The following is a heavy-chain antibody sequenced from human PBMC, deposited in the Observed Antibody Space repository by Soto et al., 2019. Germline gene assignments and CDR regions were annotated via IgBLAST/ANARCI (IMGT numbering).Heavy chain of an antibody. CDR2: ISSSGSTI. D-gene: IGHD1-1*01. CDR1: GFTFSSYE. Sequence: GGSLRLSCAASGFTFSSYEMNWVRQAPGKGLEWVSYISSSGSTIYHADSVKGRFTISRDNAKNSLYLQMNSLRAEDTAVYYCARVLEPRRWFDPWGQGTLVTVSS. CDR3: ARVLEPRRWFDP. J-gene: IGHJ5*02. V-gene: IGHV3-48*03.